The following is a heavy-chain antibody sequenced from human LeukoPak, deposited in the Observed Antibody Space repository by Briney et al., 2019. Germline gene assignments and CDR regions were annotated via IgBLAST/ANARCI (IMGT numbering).Heavy chain of an antibody. D-gene: IGHD4-23*01. CDR2: IYYSGST. CDR3: AGYGGNFIDY. J-gene: IGHJ4*02. CDR1: GGSISSSSYY. Sequence: SETLSLTCTVSGGSISSSSYYWGWIRQPPGKGLEWIGSIYYSGSTYYNPSLKSRVTISVDTSKNQFSLKLSSVTAADTAVYYCAGYGGNFIDYWGQGTLVTVCS. V-gene: IGHV4-39*01.